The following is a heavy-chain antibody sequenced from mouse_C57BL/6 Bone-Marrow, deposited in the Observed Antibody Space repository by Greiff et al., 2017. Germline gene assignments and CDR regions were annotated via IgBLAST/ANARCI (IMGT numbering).Heavy chain of an antibody. CDR3: TTRGYGSVYFDY. V-gene: IGHV14-4*01. CDR1: GFNIKDDY. CDR2: IDPENGDT. Sequence: VQLQQSGAELVRPGASVKLSCTASGFNIKDDYMHWVKQRPEQGLEWIGWIDPENGDTEYASKFQGKATITAATSSNTAYLQLSSLTSEDTAVYYCTTRGYGSVYFDYWGQGTTLTVAS. D-gene: IGHD1-1*01. J-gene: IGHJ2*01.